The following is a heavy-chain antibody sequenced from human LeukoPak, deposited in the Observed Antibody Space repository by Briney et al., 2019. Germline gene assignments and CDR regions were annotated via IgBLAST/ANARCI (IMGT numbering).Heavy chain of an antibody. V-gene: IGHV4-59*01. J-gene: IGHJ1*01. CDR2: IYYSGST. D-gene: IGHD3-22*01. CDR3: ARVLGYYDSSGYSRAEYFQH. CDR1: GGSISSYY. Sequence: SETLSLTCTVSGGSISSYYWSWIRQPPGKGLEWIGYIYYSGSTNYNPSLKSRVTISVDTSKNQFSLKLSSVTAADTAVYYCARVLGYYDSSGYSRAEYFQHWGQGTLVTVSS.